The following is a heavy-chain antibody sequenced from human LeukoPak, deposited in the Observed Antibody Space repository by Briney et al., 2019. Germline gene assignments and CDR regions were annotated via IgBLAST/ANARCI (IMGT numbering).Heavy chain of an antibody. D-gene: IGHD5-18*01. CDR3: TTIKRGNIFGYFDF. CDR1: GGSMTTHH. V-gene: IGHV4-59*11. CDR2: VVDIGRT. Sequence: PSETLSLTCTVSGGSMTTHHWNWIRQTPGKGLEWIGYVVDIGRTKENPSLKSRVTLSADTSKNQLSLRLSSVTAADTAVYYCTTIKRGNIFGYFDFWGQGILVTVSS. J-gene: IGHJ4*02.